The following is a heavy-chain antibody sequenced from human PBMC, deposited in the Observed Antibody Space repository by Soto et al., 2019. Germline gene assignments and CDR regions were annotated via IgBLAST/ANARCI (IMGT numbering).Heavy chain of an antibody. J-gene: IGHJ4*02. CDR3: ARSLGRHPSETPRGHSFGAGSLFPFDH. Sequence: ASVKVSCKASGYTFISYAIHWVRQAPGQRLEWMGWINAGNGNTKYSQKFQGRVTITRDTSASTAYMELTSLRSEDTAVYYCARSLGRHPSETPRGHSFGAGSLFPFDHWGQGTLVTVSS. CDR1: GYTFISYA. CDR2: INAGNGNT. V-gene: IGHV1-3*01. D-gene: IGHD2-15*01.